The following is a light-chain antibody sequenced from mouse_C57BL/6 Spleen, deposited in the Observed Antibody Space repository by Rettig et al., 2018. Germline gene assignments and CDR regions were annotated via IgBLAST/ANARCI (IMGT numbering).Light chain of an antibody. CDR1: ENVGTY. CDR3: GQSYSYPRT. V-gene: IGKV6-20*01. CDR2: GAS. J-gene: IGKJ1*01. Sequence: NIVMTQSPKSMSMSVGERVTLSCKASENVGTYVSWYQQKPEQSPKLLIYGASNRYTGVPDRFTGSGSATDFTLTISSVQAEDLADYHCGQSYSYPRTFGGGTKLEIK.